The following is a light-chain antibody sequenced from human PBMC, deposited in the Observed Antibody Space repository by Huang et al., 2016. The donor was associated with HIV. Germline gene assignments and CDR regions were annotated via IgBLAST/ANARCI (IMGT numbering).Light chain of an antibody. V-gene: IGKV3-20*01. CDR2: GAS. Sequence: EIVLTQSPGTLSLSPGERATLSCRASQSVSSSCLAWYQQKPGQAPRRLIYGASSRATGIPDRFSGSGSGTDFTLTISRLEPEDFAVYYCQQYGSSPPVTFGQGTRLEIK. CDR1: QSVSSSC. J-gene: IGKJ5*01. CDR3: QQYGSSPPVT.